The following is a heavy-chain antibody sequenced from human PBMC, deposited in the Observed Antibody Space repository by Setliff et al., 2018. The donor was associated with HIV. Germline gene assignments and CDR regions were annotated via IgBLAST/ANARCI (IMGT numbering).Heavy chain of an antibody. V-gene: IGHV4-39*01. CDR2: VYYTWNT. D-gene: IGHD2-21*01. Sequence: SETLSLTCTVSGGSISRRDYCWGWIRQPPGKGLGWIGSVYYTWNTYYNPSLKSRVTVSVDTSKNQFSLKLSSVTAADTAVYYCARHSIAVVIGVPERDDAFDIWGHGTMVTVSS. CDR1: GGSISRRDYC. J-gene: IGHJ3*02. CDR3: ARHSIAVVIGVPERDDAFDI.